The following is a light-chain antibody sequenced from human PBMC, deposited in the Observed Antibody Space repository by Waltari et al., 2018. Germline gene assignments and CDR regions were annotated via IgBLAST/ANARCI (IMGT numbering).Light chain of an antibody. V-gene: IGLV2-8*01. J-gene: IGLJ2*01. CDR3: SSYAGSNGVL. Sequence: QSALTQPPSASGSPGQSVTISCSGTSSDIGAYNYVSWYQQHPAKAPKHMLYEVIKRPSGVPPRFSGSKSGNTASLTVSELQAEDEADYYCSSYAGSNGVLFGGGTKVTVL. CDR2: EVI. CDR1: SSDIGAYNY.